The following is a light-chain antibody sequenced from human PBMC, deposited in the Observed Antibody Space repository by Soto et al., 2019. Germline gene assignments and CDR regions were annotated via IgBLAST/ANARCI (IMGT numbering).Light chain of an antibody. Sequence: QSALTQPRSVSGSPGQSVTISCTGTSSDVGGYNYVSWYQQHPGKAPKLMIYDVSKRPSGVPDRFSGSKSGNTASLTISGLQAEDEADYYCCSYAGSSVVCGGGTKLTVL. CDR3: CSYAGSSVV. J-gene: IGLJ2*01. CDR2: DVS. CDR1: SSDVGGYNY. V-gene: IGLV2-11*01.